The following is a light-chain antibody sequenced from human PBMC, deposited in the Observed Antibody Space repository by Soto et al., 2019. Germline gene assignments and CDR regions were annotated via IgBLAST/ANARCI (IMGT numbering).Light chain of an antibody. J-gene: IGKJ1*01. Sequence: EIVLTQSPGTMSLSPGERATLSCRSRQSVSSSYLAWYHQRPGQAPRLLIYGASIRATGIPDRFSGSGSGTDFTLTISRLETEDFAVYLCQQHGSSTWTFGQGTKVDIK. V-gene: IGKV3-20*01. CDR2: GAS. CDR1: QSVSSSY. CDR3: QQHGSSTWT.